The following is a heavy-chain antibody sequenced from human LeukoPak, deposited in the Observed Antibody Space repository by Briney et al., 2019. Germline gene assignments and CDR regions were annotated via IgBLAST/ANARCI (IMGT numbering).Heavy chain of an antibody. D-gene: IGHD6-6*01. V-gene: IGHV3-73*01. CDR3: TYTSSSGVVY. CDR2: IRNKANNYAT. Sequence: QPGGSLKLSCAASGFTFSVSAMYWVRPASGKGLEGIGRIRNKANNYATAYAASVKGRFTISREDSKNTAYLQMNSLKTEDTAVYYCTYTSSSGVVYWGQGTLVTVSS. J-gene: IGHJ4*02. CDR1: GFTFSVSA.